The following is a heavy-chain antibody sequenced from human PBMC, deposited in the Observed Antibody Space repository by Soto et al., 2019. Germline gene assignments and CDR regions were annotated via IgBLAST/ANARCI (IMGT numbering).Heavy chain of an antibody. J-gene: IGHJ6*02. CDR1: GFTFSSYA. CDR2: ISGSGGST. V-gene: IGHV3-23*01. CDR3: ARGFGEGYYYGMDV. Sequence: EVQLLESGGGLVQPGGSLRLSCAASGFTFSSYAMSWVRQAPGKGLEWVSAISGSGGSTYYADSVKGRFTISRDNSKNTLYLQMNSLRAEDTAVYYCARGFGEGYYYGMDVWGQGTTVTVSS. D-gene: IGHD3-10*01.